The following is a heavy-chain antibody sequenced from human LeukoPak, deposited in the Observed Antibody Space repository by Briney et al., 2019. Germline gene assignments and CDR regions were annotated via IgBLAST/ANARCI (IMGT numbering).Heavy chain of an antibody. J-gene: IGHJ4*02. V-gene: IGHV4-34*01. CDR2: INHSGST. Sequence: GSLRLSCAASGFTFSGYGMHWIRQPPGKGLEWIGEINHSGSTNYNPSLKSRVTISVDTSKNQFSLKMRSVTAADTAVYYCARARETVAIDYWGQGTLVTVSS. D-gene: IGHD5-12*01. CDR1: GFTFSGYG. CDR3: ARARETVAIDY.